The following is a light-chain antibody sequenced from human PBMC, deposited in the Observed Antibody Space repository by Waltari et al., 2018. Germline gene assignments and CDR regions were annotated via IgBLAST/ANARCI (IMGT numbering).Light chain of an antibody. J-gene: IGLJ2*01. Sequence: QSVLTQPPSASGTPGQRVIISCSGGTSNIGSHYVYWYQHVPGTAPKLLIYKNDQRPEGVPVRFSASKSGTSACRAIVGLRSEDEATYYCVAWDDSRSGRLVGGGTKVTVL. CDR2: KND. CDR3: VAWDDSRSGRL. CDR1: TSNIGSHY. V-gene: IGLV1-47*01.